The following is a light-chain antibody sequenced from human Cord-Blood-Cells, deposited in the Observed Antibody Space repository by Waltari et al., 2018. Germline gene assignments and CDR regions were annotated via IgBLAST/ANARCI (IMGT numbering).Light chain of an antibody. CDR3: QQYNSYSGT. V-gene: IGKV1-5*03. CDR1: QSISSW. CDR2: KAS. Sequence: DVQMTQSPSTLSASVGDRVTITCRASQSISSWLAWYQQKPGKAPKLLIYKASSLESGVPSRCIGSGSGTEFTLTISSLQPDDFATYYCQQYNSYSGTFGQGTKVEIK. J-gene: IGKJ1*01.